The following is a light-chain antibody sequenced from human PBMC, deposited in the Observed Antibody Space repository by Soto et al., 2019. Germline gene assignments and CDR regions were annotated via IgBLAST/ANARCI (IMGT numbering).Light chain of an antibody. CDR1: QRVSSSY. CDR2: GAT. V-gene: IGKV3-20*01. CDR3: QHYVSPPIT. Sequence: ENVWPQSPSTLSLSAGERATISCRASQRVSSSYLAWYQQKPGQAPRLLVYGATSRATGISYRFSSSGSGTDCTLTISGLEPEDFAVYYSQHYVSPPITFGEGTRLEIK. J-gene: IGKJ5*01.